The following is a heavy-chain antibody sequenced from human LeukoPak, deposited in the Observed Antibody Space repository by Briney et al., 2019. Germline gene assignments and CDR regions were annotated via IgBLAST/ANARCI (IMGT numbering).Heavy chain of an antibody. CDR1: GFTFSSYA. CDR2: ISGSGGST. CDR3: AKAMVRGVIIPGGY. Sequence: GGSLRLSCAASGFTFSSYAISWVRQAPGKGLEWVSAISGSGGSTYYADSVKGRFTISRDNSKNTLYLQMNSLRAEDTAVYYCAKAMVRGVIIPGGYWGQGTLVTVSS. J-gene: IGHJ4*02. D-gene: IGHD3-10*01. V-gene: IGHV3-23*01.